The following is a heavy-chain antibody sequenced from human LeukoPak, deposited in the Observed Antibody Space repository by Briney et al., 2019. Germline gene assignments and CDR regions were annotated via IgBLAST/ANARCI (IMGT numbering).Heavy chain of an antibody. Sequence: SVKVSCKASGGTFSSYAISWVRQAPGQGLEWMGRIIPILGIANYAQKFQGRVTITADKSTSTAYMELSSLGSEDTAVYYCARDDLRGVRGVIISPFYGMDVWGQGTTVTVSS. CDR2: IIPILGIA. V-gene: IGHV1-69*04. CDR1: GGTFSSYA. D-gene: IGHD3-10*01. CDR3: ARDDLRGVRGVIISPFYGMDV. J-gene: IGHJ6*02.